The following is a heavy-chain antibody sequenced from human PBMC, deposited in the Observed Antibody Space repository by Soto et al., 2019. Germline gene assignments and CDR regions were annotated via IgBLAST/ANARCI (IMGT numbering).Heavy chain of an antibody. V-gene: IGHV3-21*02. Sequence: EVQLEESGGGLVKPGGSLRLSCAASGFAFSRYTMNWVRQTPGKGLEWVSSISSSPSYIYYADSVKGRFTISRDNAKNSLYLQMNSLRAEDTAVYYCARAASGYWNWFDPWGQGTLVTVSS. CDR1: GFAFSRYT. CDR2: ISSSPSYI. CDR3: ARAASGYWNWFDP. J-gene: IGHJ5*02. D-gene: IGHD3-22*01.